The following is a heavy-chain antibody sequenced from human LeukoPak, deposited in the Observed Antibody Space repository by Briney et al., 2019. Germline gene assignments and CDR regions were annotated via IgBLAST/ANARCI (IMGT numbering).Heavy chain of an antibody. D-gene: IGHD3-22*01. CDR2: INPNSGGT. Sequence: ASVKVSCKASGYTFTAYYMHWVRQAPGQGLEWMAWINPNSGGTNYAQKFQGRVTMTRDTSISTAYMELSRLRSDDTAVYYCARDGNYYDSSGYSTGYYYGMDVWGQGTTVTVSS. CDR1: GYTFTAYY. J-gene: IGHJ6*02. CDR3: ARDGNYYDSSGYSTGYYYGMDV. V-gene: IGHV1-2*02.